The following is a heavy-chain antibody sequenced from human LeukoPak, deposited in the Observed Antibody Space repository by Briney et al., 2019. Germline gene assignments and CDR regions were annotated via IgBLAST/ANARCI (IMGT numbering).Heavy chain of an antibody. Sequence: SETLSLTCTVSGGSINSGGYYWGWIRQHPGKGLEWIGYIYYTGSTYYNPSLKSRVAISVDTSKNQFSLILSSVTAADTAVYYCARNADGSGNLLPFYFDCWGPGTLVTASS. D-gene: IGHD3-10*01. CDR3: ARNADGSGNLLPFYFDC. V-gene: IGHV4-31*03. J-gene: IGHJ4*02. CDR2: IYYTGST. CDR1: GGSINSGGYY.